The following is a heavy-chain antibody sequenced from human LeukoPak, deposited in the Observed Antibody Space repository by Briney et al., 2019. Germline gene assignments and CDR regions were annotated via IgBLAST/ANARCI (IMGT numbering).Heavy chain of an antibody. CDR1: GGSISSYY. V-gene: IGHV4-59*01. Sequence: KPSETLSLTCTVSGGSISSYYWSWIRQPPGKGLEWIGYIYYSGSTYYNPSLKSRVTISVDTSKDQFSLRLSSVTPADTAVYYCARFQPSDVVVSVRQPRAPPPRYFDFWGQGILVTVSS. CDR2: IYYSGST. CDR3: ARFQPSDVVVSVRQPRAPPPRYFDF. D-gene: IGHD2-15*01. J-gene: IGHJ4*02.